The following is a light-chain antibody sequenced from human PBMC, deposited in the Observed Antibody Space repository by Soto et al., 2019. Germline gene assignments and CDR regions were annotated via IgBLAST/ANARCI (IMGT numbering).Light chain of an antibody. CDR1: QGISSW. V-gene: IGKV1-12*01. J-gene: IGKJ5*01. Sequence: IQMTQSPSSVSAFVGDRVPITCRASQGISSWLAWYQQKPGKAPKLLIYAASSLQSGVPSRFSGSGSGTDFTLTISSLQSEDFAVYFCQQYNNWPISFGQGTRLEIK. CDR3: QQYNNWPIS. CDR2: AAS.